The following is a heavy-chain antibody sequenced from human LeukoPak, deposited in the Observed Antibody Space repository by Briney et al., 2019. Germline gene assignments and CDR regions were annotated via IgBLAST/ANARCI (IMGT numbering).Heavy chain of an antibody. Sequence: GGSLRLSCAASEFTFSSYWIGWVRQMPGKGLECMGIIYPGDSDTRYSPSFQGQVTISADKSISTAYLQWSSLKASDTAMYYCARHETGPYFDYWGQGTLVTVSS. V-gene: IGHV5-51*01. J-gene: IGHJ4*02. D-gene: IGHD1-1*01. CDR1: EFTFSSYW. CDR3: ARHETGPYFDY. CDR2: IYPGDSDT.